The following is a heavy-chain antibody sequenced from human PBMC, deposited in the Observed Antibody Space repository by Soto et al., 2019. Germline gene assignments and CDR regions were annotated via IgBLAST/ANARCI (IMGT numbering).Heavy chain of an antibody. CDR2: ITRSGKNA. Sequence: EVEMVESGGGLGKLGGSLRLSCAVSGFAFNSYAMNWVRQAPGKWLEWVSAITRSGKNADYADSTTVRFTLSRDNAKTSLFLQMNSLRAEDTARYYCARDPKADTGWPYYFDRWGQGTLVTVSS. V-gene: IGHV3-21*02. CDR3: ARDPKADTGWPYYFDR. D-gene: IGHD6-19*01. CDR1: GFAFNSYA. J-gene: IGHJ4*02.